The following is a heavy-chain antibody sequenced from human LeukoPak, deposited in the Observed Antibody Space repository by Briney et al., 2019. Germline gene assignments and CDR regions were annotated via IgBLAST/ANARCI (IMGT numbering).Heavy chain of an antibody. V-gene: IGHV4-31*03. CDR3: ARLWYSSGWYNYYFDY. Sequence: SQTLSLTCTVSGGSISSGGYYWSWIRQHPGRGLEWIGYIYYSGSTYYNPSLKSRVTISVDTSKNQFSLKLSSVTAADTAVYYCARLWYSSGWYNYYFDYWGQGTLVTVSS. J-gene: IGHJ4*02. CDR1: GGSISSGGYY. D-gene: IGHD6-19*01. CDR2: IYYSGST.